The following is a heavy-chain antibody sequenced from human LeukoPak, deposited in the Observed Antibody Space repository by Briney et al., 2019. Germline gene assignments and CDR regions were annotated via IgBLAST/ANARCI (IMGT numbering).Heavy chain of an antibody. CDR2: ISPSSGTM. D-gene: IGHD6-13*01. CDR3: ARAAYSSSPDY. Sequence: PGGSLRLSCAASGFTFSGYSMNWVRQAPGKGLEWVSYISPSSGTMYYADSVEGRFTISRDNARSSLYLHMNSLRDEDTAVYYCARAAYSSSPDYWGQGTLVTVSP. V-gene: IGHV3-48*02. J-gene: IGHJ4*02. CDR1: GFTFSGYS.